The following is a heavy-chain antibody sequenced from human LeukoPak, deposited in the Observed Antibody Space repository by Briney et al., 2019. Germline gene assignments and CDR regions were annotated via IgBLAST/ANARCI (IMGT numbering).Heavy chain of an antibody. CDR3: ATWDDYGDYVAFEY. V-gene: IGHV3-23*01. D-gene: IGHD4-17*01. Sequence: GGSLRLSCAASGFTFNTYAMSWVRQAPGKGLEWVSTISSSGGSTYYADSVKGRFTFSRDNSKNTLYLQMNSLRAEDTAVYYCATWDDYGDYVAFEYWGQGTLVTVSS. CDR1: GFTFNTYA. J-gene: IGHJ4*02. CDR2: ISSSGGST.